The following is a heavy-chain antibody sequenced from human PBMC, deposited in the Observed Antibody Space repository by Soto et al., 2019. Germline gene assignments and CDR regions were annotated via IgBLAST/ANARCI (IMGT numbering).Heavy chain of an antibody. J-gene: IGHJ6*04. CDR3: VRDLSAYDYYHGMEL. Sequence: QVQLVQPGAEMKKPGPSVKVSCQASGGTFSSYAVTWVRQAPGQGLEWMGGIIPMFGTTTYTEKFKGRVILSADVPMGIAYLEVNRLRSQDTAVYYCVRDLSAYDYYHGMELWGKGTTVIVS. V-gene: IGHV1-69*01. CDR1: GGTFSSYA. CDR2: IIPMFGTT.